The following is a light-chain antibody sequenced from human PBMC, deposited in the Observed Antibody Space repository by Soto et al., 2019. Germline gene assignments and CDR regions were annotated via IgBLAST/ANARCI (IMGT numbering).Light chain of an antibody. CDR2: EGN. CDR1: SSDVGRYNL. V-gene: IGLV2-23*01. Sequence: QSVLTQPASVSGSPGQSITISCTGTSSDVGRYNLVSWYQQHPGKAPKLMIYEGNKRPSGVSNRFSGSKSANTASLTISGLQTEDEADYYCCSYAGTTTFVFGTGTKLTVL. CDR3: CSYAGTTTFV. J-gene: IGLJ1*01.